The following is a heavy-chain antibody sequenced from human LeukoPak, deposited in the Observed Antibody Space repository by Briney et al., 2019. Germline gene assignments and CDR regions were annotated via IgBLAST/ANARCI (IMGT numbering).Heavy chain of an antibody. CDR3: ARPYYYDSRIDP. D-gene: IGHD3-22*01. CDR2: MYYSGST. V-gene: IGHV4-30-4*01. Sequence: SQTLSLTCTVSGGSISSGDYYWSWIRQPPGKGLDWIGYMYYSGSTYYNPSLKSRVVISVDTSKNQFSLKLSSVTAADTAVYYCARPYYYDSRIDPWGQGILVTVSS. CDR1: GGSISSGDYY. J-gene: IGHJ5*02.